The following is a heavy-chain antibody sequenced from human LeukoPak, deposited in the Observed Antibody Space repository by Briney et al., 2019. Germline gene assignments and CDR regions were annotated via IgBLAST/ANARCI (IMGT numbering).Heavy chain of an antibody. CDR3: AKDDYSGYDQTFDY. Sequence: GGSLRLSCAASGFTFSSYAMSWVRQAPGKGLEWVSTISGSGGSTYYADSVKGRFTISRDNSKNTLYLQMNSLRAEDTAVYYCAKDDYSGYDQTFDYWGQGTLVTVSS. J-gene: IGHJ4*02. CDR1: GFTFSSYA. D-gene: IGHD5-12*01. CDR2: ISGSGGST. V-gene: IGHV3-23*01.